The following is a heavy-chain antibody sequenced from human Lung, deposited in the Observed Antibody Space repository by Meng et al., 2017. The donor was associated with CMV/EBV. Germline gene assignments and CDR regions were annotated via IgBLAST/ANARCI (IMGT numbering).Heavy chain of an antibody. Sequence: SXAASGFTFSSYSMNWVRQAPGKGLEWVSSISSSSSYIYYADSVKGRFTISRDNAKNSLYLQMNSLRAEDTAVYYCARVGPFDFWSGYSGPDSYNWFDPWXQGTLVTVSS. V-gene: IGHV3-21*01. CDR2: ISSSSSYI. J-gene: IGHJ5*02. D-gene: IGHD3-3*01. CDR3: ARVGPFDFWSGYSGPDSYNWFDP. CDR1: GFTFSSYS.